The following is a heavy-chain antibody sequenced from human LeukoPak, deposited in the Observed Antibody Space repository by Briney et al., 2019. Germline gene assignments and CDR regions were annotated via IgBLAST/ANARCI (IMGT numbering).Heavy chain of an antibody. CDR2: VSSSGSTI. CDR1: GFTFSDYY. J-gene: IGHJ6*03. V-gene: IGHV3-11*04. D-gene: IGHD4-23*01. CDR3: ARVPYGGNSYYYYYMDV. Sequence: PGGSLRLSCAASGFTFSDYYMSWIRQAPGKGLEWVSYVSSSGSTIYYADSVKGRFTISRDNAKSSLYLQMNSLRAEDTAVYYCARVPYGGNSYYYYYMDVWGKGTTVTVSS.